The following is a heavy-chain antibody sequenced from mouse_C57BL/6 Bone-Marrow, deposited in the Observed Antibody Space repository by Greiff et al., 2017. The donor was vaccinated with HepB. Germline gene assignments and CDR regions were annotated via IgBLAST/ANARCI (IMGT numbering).Heavy chain of an antibody. CDR1: EYEFPSHD. Sequence: EVQGVESGGGLVQPGESLKLSCESNEYEFPSHDMSWVRKTPEKRLELVAAINSDGGSTYYPDTMERRFIISRDNTKKTLYLQMSSLRSEDTALYYCARHSSYYYGSRDWYFDVWGTGTTVTVSS. V-gene: IGHV5-2*01. CDR3: ARHSSYYYGSRDWYFDV. CDR2: INSDGGST. D-gene: IGHD1-1*01. J-gene: IGHJ1*03.